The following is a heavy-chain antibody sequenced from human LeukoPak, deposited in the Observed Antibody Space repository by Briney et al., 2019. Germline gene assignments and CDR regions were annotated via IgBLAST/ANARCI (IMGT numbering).Heavy chain of an antibody. CDR3: ARGGGPFYFDYVWGTYRPFDY. CDR1: GGSISNYY. D-gene: IGHD3-16*02. CDR2: IYYSGST. V-gene: IGHV4-59*01. J-gene: IGHJ4*02. Sequence: PSETLSLTCTVSGGSISNYYWSWIRQPPGKGLEWIGYIYYSGSTNYNPSLKCRVTISVDTSKKQFSLRLSSVTAADTAVYYCARGGGPFYFDYVWGTYRPFDYWGQGTLVTVSS.